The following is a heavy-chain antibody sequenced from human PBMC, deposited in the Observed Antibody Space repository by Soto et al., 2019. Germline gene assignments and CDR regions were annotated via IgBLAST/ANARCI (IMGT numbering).Heavy chain of an antibody. CDR2: IYYRGNT. D-gene: IGHD2-15*01. J-gene: IGHJ6*02. CDR3: ATGCNYFGIDV. V-gene: IGHV4-30-4*08. CDR1: GGAIRSDDYY. Sequence: KLWLAYTVSGGAIRSDDYYWNWVRQRPGKGLEWIGNIYYRGNTNYNPALKSRIIMSMDMSENQFSLKLTSVTAADTFVYYCATGCNYFGIDVRGPGRPVT.